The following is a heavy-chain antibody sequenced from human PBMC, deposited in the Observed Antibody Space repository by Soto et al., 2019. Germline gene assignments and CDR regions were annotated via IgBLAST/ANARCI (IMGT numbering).Heavy chain of an antibody. CDR2: INAGNGDR. V-gene: IGHV1-3*01. D-gene: IGHD3-22*01. J-gene: IGHJ4*02. Sequence: ASVKVSCKASGYTFTRYAIHWVRQAPGQRLEWMGWINAGNGDRKYSQKFQGRVTITRDTSATTAYMELSSLRSEDTAVYYCARDRAYDSSGYYYAYWGQGTLVTV. CDR1: GYTFTRYA. CDR3: ARDRAYDSSGYYYAY.